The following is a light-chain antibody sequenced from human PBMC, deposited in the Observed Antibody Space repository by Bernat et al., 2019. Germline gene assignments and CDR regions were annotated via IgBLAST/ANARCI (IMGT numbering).Light chain of an antibody. Sequence: EIVLTQSPATLSLSPGERATLSCRASQSVSSYLAWYQQKPGQAPSLLIYDASNRATAIPARFSGSGSGTDFTLTISSLEPEDFAFYYCQQRSNWPPTFGGGTKVEIK. CDR3: QQRSNWPPT. J-gene: IGKJ4*01. CDR1: QSVSSY. V-gene: IGKV3-11*01. CDR2: DAS.